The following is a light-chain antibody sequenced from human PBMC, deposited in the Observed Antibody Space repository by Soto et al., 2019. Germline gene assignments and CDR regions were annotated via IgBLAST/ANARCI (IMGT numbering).Light chain of an antibody. J-gene: IGLJ2*01. CDR1: NSNTGKTF. V-gene: IGLV1-51*01. Sequence: QSVLTQPPSVSAAPGQKVTISCSGSNSNTGKTFISWYQYLPGTAPRLLIYDNDVRPSGIPDRFSGSKSGTSATLGITGLQTGDEGDYYCATWEKSLSGHLVFGGGTKVTVL. CDR3: ATWEKSLSGHLV. CDR2: DND.